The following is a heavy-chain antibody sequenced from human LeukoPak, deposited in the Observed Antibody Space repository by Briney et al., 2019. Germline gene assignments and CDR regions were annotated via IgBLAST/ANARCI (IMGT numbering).Heavy chain of an antibody. J-gene: IGHJ6*03. D-gene: IGHD3/OR15-3a*01. V-gene: IGHV4-4*07. CDR2: IYTSGST. CDR1: GGSISSYY. CDR3: ARGGPGLGSYYYYYMDV. Sequence: SETLSLTCTVSGGSISSYYWSWIRQPAGKGLEWIGRIYTSGSTNYNPSLKSRVTMSVDTSKNQFSLKLSSVTAADTAVYYCARGGPGLGSYYYYYMDVWGKGTTVTISS.